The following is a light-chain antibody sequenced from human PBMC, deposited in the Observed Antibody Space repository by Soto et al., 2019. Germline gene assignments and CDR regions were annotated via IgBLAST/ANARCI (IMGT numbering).Light chain of an antibody. CDR3: QQYGRTSWT. V-gene: IGKV3-20*01. CDR2: GAS. CDR1: QSVSTNF. J-gene: IGKJ1*01. Sequence: EIVLTQCPGTLSLSPGEGATLSCRASQSVSTNFFAWYQQKPGQAPRLLIYGASTRATGIPDRFSGSGSGTDFTLTSSRLEPEDFAVYYCQQYGRTSWTFGQGTKVDIK.